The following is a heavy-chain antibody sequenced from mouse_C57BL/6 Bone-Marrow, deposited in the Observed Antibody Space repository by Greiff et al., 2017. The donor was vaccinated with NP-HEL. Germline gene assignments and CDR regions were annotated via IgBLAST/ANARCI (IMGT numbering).Heavy chain of an antibody. CDR2: ISDGGSYT. J-gene: IGHJ2*01. CDR3: ARDRPTIVTYFDY. CDR1: GFTFSSYA. V-gene: IGHV5-4*01. Sequence: EVMLVESGGGLVKPGGSLKLSCAASGFTFSSYAMSWVRQTPEKRLEWVATISDGGSYTYYPDNVKGRFTISRDNAKNNLYLQMSHLKSEDTAMYYCARDRPTIVTYFDYWGQGTTLTVSS. D-gene: IGHD2-5*01.